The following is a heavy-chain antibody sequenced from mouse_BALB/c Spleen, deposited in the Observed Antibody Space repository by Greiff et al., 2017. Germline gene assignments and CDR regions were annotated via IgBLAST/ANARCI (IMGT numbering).Heavy chain of an antibody. Sequence: SGAELVKPGASVKLSCTASGFNIKDTYMHWVKQRPEQGLEWIGRIDPANGNTKYDPKFQGKATITADTSSNTAYLQLSSLTSEDTAVYYCARGDYYGSSYAMDYWGQGTSVTVSS. CDR1: GFNIKDTY. CDR3: ARGDYYGSSYAMDY. V-gene: IGHV14-3*02. D-gene: IGHD1-1*01. CDR2: IDPANGNT. J-gene: IGHJ4*01.